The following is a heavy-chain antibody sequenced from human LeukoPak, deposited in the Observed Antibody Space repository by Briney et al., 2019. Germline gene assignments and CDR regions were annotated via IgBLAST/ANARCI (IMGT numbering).Heavy chain of an antibody. Sequence: GGPLRLSCAASGFTFSSYAMSWVRQAPGKGLEWVSAISGSGGSTYYADSVKGRFTISRDNSKNTLYLQMNSLRAEDTAVYYCANAEWLYSLIVDYWGQGTLVTVSS. CDR3: ANAEWLYSLIVDY. CDR2: ISGSGGST. V-gene: IGHV3-23*01. D-gene: IGHD6-19*01. CDR1: GFTFSSYA. J-gene: IGHJ4*02.